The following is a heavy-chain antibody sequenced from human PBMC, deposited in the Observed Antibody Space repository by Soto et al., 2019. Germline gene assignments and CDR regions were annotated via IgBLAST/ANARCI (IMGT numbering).Heavy chain of an antibody. CDR2: IYYSGST. D-gene: IGHD2-15*01. V-gene: IGHV4-31*03. CDR3: ASGIGYWSGGSRGLLRSWFDP. J-gene: IGHJ5*02. Sequence: SETLSLTCTVSGGSISSGGYYWSWLRQHPGKGLEWIGYIYYSGSTYYTPTLQSRVTISVDTTKNQFSLKLSSVTAADTAVYYCASGIGYWSGGSRGLLRSWFDPWGQGTLVTVAS. CDR1: GGSISSGGYY.